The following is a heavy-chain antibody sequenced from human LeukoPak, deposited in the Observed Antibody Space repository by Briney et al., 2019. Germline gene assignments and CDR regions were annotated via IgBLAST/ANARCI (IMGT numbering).Heavy chain of an antibody. V-gene: IGHV3-21*01. D-gene: IGHD3-16*02. Sequence: GGSLRLSCAASGFTFSDYSTNWVRQAPGEGLEWISSISSSSSYIYYADSVKGRFTISRDNARNSLYLQMNSLRAEDTAVYYCAREIYDYVWGSYRYTPPGYWGQGTLVTVSS. CDR1: GFTFSDYS. CDR3: AREIYDYVWGSYRYTPPGY. J-gene: IGHJ4*02. CDR2: ISSSSSYI.